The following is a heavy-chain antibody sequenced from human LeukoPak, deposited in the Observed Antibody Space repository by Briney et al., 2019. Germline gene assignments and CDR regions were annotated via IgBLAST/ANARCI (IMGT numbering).Heavy chain of an antibody. Sequence: GESLKISCKGSGYSFTSYWIGWVRQMPGKGLEWMGIIYPGDSDTRYSPSFQGQVTISADKSISTSYLQWSSLKASDTAMYYCARLSIVVAPGMDVWGKGTTVTVSS. CDR2: IYPGDSDT. D-gene: IGHD2-2*01. J-gene: IGHJ6*04. V-gene: IGHV5-51*01. CDR3: ARLSIVVAPGMDV. CDR1: GYSFTSYW.